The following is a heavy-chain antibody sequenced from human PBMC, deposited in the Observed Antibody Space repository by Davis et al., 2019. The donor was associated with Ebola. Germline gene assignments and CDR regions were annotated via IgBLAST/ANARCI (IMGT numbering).Heavy chain of an antibody. CDR3: ARGGCSGGSCYSMDY. J-gene: IGHJ4*02. CDR2: ISAYNGNT. Sequence: ASVKVSCKASGDTFFSYAISWVRQAPGQGLEWMGWISAYNGNTNYAQKLQGRVTMTTDTSTSTAYMELRSLRSDDTAVYYCARGGCSGGSCYSMDYWGQGTLVTVSS. D-gene: IGHD2-15*01. V-gene: IGHV1-18*01. CDR1: GDTFFSYA.